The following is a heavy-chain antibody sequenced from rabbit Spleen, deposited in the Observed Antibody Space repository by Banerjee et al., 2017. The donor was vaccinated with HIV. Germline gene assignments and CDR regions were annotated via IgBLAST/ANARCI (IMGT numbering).Heavy chain of an antibody. CDR3: ARDTGSSFSSYGMDL. V-gene: IGHV1S45*01. D-gene: IGHD8-1*01. J-gene: IGHJ6*01. CDR1: GFSFSRGYD. Sequence: QEQLVESGGGLVKPGASLTLTCKASGFSFSRGYDMCWVRQAPGKGLEWIACIYTDNSKTYYASWAKGRFTVSKTSSPSVTLQMTSLTVADTATYFCARDTGSSFSSYGMDLWGPGTLVTVS. CDR2: IYTDNSKT.